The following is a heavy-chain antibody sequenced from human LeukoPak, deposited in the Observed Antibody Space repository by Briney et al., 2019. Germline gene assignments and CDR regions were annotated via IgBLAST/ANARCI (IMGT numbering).Heavy chain of an antibody. J-gene: IGHJ6*02. Sequence: ASVKVSCKASRYTFTGYYMHWVRQAPGQGLEWMGWINPNSGGTNYAQKFQGRVTMTRDTSISTAYMELSRLRSDDTAVYYCARGGSGRRVSLRAYGMDVWGQGTTVTVSS. V-gene: IGHV1-2*02. CDR3: ARGGSGRRVSLRAYGMDV. D-gene: IGHD2-8*01. CDR1: RYTFTGYY. CDR2: INPNSGGT.